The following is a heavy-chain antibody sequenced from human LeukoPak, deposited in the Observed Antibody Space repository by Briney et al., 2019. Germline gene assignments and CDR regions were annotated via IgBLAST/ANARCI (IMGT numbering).Heavy chain of an antibody. CDR3: ATQGGY. Sequence: GKSLRLSCAASGFIFSSYGMHWVRQAPGKGLEWVAVIWYDGSNDNYADSVKGRFTISRDNSKNTLYLHMNTLRAEDTAVYYCATQGGYWGQGTLVTVSS. V-gene: IGHV3-33*01. CDR1: GFIFSSYG. CDR2: IWYDGSND. D-gene: IGHD3-16*01. J-gene: IGHJ4*02.